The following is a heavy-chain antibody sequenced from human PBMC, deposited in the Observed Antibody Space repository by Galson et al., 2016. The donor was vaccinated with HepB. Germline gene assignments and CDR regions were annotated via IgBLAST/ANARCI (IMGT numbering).Heavy chain of an antibody. Sequence: SVKVSCKASGVSLNNYGISWVRQAPGQGLEWMGRIIPIFGVANFARKFQDRATITADRSTSTVYMELKSLRSEDTALYFCAREDWHKRIVDYWGQGTLVTVSS. CDR2: IIPIFGVA. J-gene: IGHJ4*02. D-gene: IGHD1-1*01. CDR3: AREDWHKRIVDY. V-gene: IGHV1-69*10. CDR1: GVSLNNYG.